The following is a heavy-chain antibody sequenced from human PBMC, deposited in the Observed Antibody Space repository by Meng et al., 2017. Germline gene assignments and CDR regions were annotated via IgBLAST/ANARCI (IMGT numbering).Heavy chain of an antibody. Sequence: QLGCDGGGLGKPGGSFRLSCAATGFTFSNAGMSWVRQAPGKGLEWVGRIKSKTDGGTTDYAETVKGRFTISRDDSKNTLYLQMNSLKTEDTAVYYCTTEVGGGPFDYWGQGTLVTVSS. CDR1: GFTFSNAG. J-gene: IGHJ4*02. CDR2: IKSKTDGGTT. V-gene: IGHV3-15*01. CDR3: TTEVGGGPFDY. D-gene: IGHD1-26*01.